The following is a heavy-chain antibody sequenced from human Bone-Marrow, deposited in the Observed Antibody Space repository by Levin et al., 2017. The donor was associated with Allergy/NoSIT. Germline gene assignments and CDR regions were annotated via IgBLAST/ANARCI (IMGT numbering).Heavy chain of an antibody. CDR2: TRSKGHTYSP. CDR1: GFTFSDYY. CDR3: ARGAYCSGGRGPAAFDY. J-gene: IGHJ4*02. D-gene: IGHD2-15*01. V-gene: IGHV3-72*01. Sequence: PGESLKISCAASGFTFSDYYMDWVRQAPGTGLEWLARTRSKGHTYSPVYAASVEGRFTISRDPSKNSMYLQMNSLKADDTAVYYCARGAYCSGGRGPAAFDYWGQGTLVTVSS.